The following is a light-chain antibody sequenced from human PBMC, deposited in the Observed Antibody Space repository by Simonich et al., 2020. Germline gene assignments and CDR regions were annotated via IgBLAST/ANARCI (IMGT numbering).Light chain of an antibody. CDR2: KDR. CDR1: VLAKKY. CDR3: YSAADNNLV. Sequence: SYELTQPSSVSVSPGQTARITCSGDVLAKKYARWFQQKPGPAPVLVIYKDRERPSGSPEPFSGSSSGTTVTLTISGAQVEDEADYYCYSAADNNLVFGGGTKLTVL. V-gene: IGLV3-27*01. J-gene: IGLJ3*02.